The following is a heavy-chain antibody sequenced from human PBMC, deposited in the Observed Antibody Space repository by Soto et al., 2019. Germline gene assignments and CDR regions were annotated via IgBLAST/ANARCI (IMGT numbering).Heavy chain of an antibody. CDR1: GFTFSKAW. V-gene: IGHV3-15*01. J-gene: IGHJ4*02. CDR2: IMSKTDGGTT. CDR3: TTDSGMSPYSFDY. Sequence: GGSLRLSXATSGFTFSKAWVGWVRQAPGKGLEWVGRIMSKTDGGTTDYAAPVKGRFTISRDDSKSTLYLQMNSLKTEDTALYYCTTDSGMSPYSFDYWGQGTLVTVSS. D-gene: IGHD1-26*01.